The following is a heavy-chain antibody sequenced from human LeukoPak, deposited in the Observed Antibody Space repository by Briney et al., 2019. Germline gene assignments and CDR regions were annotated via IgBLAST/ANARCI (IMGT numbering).Heavy chain of an antibody. CDR2: IFHSGSA. D-gene: IGHD3-3*01. J-gene: IGHJ4*02. V-gene: IGHV4-39*01. CDR3: ATSGESGYFIY. CDR1: GGSISIPSYY. Sequence: SETLSLTCTVSGGSISIPSYYWGWIRQAPGKGLEWIGSIFHSGSAYYSPSLKSRVTISVDTSKNQFSLNLSSVTAADTALYYCATSGESGYFIYWGQGTLVTVSS.